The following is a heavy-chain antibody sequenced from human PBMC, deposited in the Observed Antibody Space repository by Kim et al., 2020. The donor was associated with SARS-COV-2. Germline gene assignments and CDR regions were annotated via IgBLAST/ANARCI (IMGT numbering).Heavy chain of an antibody. CDR1: GYTFTSYG. D-gene: IGHD7-27*01. CDR3: ARDRELGILYYFDY. J-gene: IGHJ4*02. V-gene: IGHV1-18*01. Sequence: ASVKVSCKASGYTFTSYGISWVRQAPGQGLEWMGWIGTYNGNTNYAQNLQGRVTMTMDTSTSTAYMELRSLRSDDTAVYYCARDRELGILYYFDYWGQGTLVTVSS. CDR2: IGTYNGNT.